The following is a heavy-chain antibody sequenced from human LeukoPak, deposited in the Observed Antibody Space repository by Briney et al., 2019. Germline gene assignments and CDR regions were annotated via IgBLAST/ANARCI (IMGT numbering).Heavy chain of an antibody. V-gene: IGHV3-21*01. CDR1: GFTFSSYH. Sequence: GGSLRLSCVVSGFTFSSYHMNWVRQAPGKGLEWVSSISTSRNYIYYADSVTGRFTISRDNAKNSLYLQMNSLRAEDTAVYYCAREPSWGMDVWGKGTTVTVSS. D-gene: IGHD3-16*01. CDR3: AREPSWGMDV. CDR2: ISTSRNYI. J-gene: IGHJ6*03.